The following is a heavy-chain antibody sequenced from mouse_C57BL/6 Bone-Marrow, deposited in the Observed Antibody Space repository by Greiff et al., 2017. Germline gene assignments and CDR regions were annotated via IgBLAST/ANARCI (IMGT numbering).Heavy chain of an antibody. CDR2: ISNGGGST. J-gene: IGHJ4*01. Sequence: EVMLVESGGGLVQPGGSLKLSCAASGFTFSDYYMYWVRQTPEKRLEWVAYISNGGGSTYYPDTVKGRFTISRDNAKNTLYLQMSRLKSEDTAMYYCARHGAQATYYYAMDYWGQGTSVTVSS. CDR1: GFTFSDYY. CDR3: ARHGAQATYYYAMDY. V-gene: IGHV5-12*01. D-gene: IGHD3-2*02.